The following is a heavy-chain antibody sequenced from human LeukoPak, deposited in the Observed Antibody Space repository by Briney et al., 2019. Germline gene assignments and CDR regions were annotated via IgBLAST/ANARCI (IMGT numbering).Heavy chain of an antibody. D-gene: IGHD1-14*01. CDR1: GGSFTGYY. V-gene: IGHV4-34*01. CDR3: ARSYNRVELVYY. J-gene: IGHJ4*02. CDR2: INHSGST. Sequence: SQTLSPTPAVYGGSFTGYYWTYIREPPGERLGWIGEINHSGSTNYSPSLKSRVTISIDTSKNHFSLKLSSVTAADTAVYYCARSYNRVELVYYWGQGTLVTVSS.